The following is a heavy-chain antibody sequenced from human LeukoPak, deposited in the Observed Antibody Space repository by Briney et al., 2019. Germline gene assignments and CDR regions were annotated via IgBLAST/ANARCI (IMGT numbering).Heavy chain of an antibody. CDR3: ARAPITYYYGSGSYDTHHSGMDV. D-gene: IGHD3-10*01. J-gene: IGHJ6*02. CDR2: ISSSSTTI. CDR1: GFTFSDYN. V-gene: IGHV3-48*04. Sequence: GGSLRLSCSASGFTFSDYNMNWVRQAPGKGLEWISYISSSSTTIYYADSVKGRFTISRDNAKNSLYLQMNSLRAEDTAVYYCARAPITYYYGSGSYDTHHSGMDVWGQGTTVTVSS.